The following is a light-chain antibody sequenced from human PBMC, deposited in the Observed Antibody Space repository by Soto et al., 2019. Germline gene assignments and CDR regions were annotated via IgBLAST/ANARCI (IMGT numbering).Light chain of an antibody. CDR1: QGISSS. CDR3: QHYKDHPFT. CDR2: AAS. Sequence: DIQLTQSPSSLSASVGDRVTITCRASQGISSSLAWFQQKPGKVPKSLIYAASSLQSGVRSKFRGSGSGKDFTLTISRLQSEDLATDYCQHYKDHPFTFGQGTKLVIK. V-gene: IGKV1-16*02. J-gene: IGKJ2*01.